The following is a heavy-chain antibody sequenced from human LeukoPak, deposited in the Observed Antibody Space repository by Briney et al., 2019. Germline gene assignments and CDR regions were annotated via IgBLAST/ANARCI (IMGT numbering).Heavy chain of an antibody. J-gene: IGHJ4*02. CDR3: AKQLGYCSDGSCYFPY. CDR1: GFIFNNYG. V-gene: IGHV3-30*18. D-gene: IGHD2-15*01. CDR2: ISYDGSNK. Sequence: GRSLRLSCAASGFIFNNYGMHWVRQAPGKGLEWVAVISYDGSNKYHADSVKGRFTISRDNSKSTLCLQMNSLRAEDTAVYYCAKQLGYCSDGSCYFPYWGQGTLVTVSS.